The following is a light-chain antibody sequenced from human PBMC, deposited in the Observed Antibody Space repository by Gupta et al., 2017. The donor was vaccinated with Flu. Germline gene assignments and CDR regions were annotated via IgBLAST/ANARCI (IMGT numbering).Light chain of an antibody. J-gene: IGLJ3*02. Sequence: QSALTQHASVSGSPGQSITISCPGTSSDIGGYNYVSWYLQHPGKAPKLMIYEVTNRPSGVSNRFSGSKSGNTASLTVSGLQAEDEADYFCGSYTSSSTWVFGGGTKLTVL. CDR2: EVT. CDR3: GSYTSSSTWV. CDR1: SSDIGGYNY. V-gene: IGLV2-14*01.